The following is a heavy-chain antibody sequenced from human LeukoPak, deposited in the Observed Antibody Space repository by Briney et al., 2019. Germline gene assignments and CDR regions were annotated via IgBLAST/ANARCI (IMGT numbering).Heavy chain of an antibody. D-gene: IGHD3-3*01. CDR1: GFTFSNYV. J-gene: IGHJ4*02. V-gene: IGHV3-21*04. CDR2: ISSSSSYL. CDR3: ARDGRYDFWSGSSSYFDC. Sequence: GGSLRLSCAASGFTFSNYVMNWVRQAPGKGLEWVSSISSSSSYLYYADSVKGRFTISRDNAKDSLYLRMNSLRAEDTALYYCARDGRYDFWSGSSSYFDCWGQGTLVTVSS.